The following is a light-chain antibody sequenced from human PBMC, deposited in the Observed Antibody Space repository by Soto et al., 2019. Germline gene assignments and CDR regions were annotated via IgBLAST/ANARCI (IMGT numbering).Light chain of an antibody. V-gene: IGKV3-11*01. CDR1: QSVSSY. Sequence: EIVLTQSPATVSLSPGERATLSCRASQSVSSYLAWYQQKPGQAPRLLIYDASNRATGIPARFSGSGSGTDFTLTISSLEPEDFAVYYCQQRSNWPPEITFGQGTRLEI. CDR3: QQRSNWPPEIT. CDR2: DAS. J-gene: IGKJ5*01.